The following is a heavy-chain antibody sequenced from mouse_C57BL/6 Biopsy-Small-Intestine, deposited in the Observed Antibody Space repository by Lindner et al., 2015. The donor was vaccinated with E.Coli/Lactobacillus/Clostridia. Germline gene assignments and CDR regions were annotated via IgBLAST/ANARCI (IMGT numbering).Heavy chain of an antibody. V-gene: IGHV1-81*01. Sequence: SVKVSCKASGGTFSSYAISWVRQAPGQGLEWMGGIIPIFGTAKYAQKFQGRVTITADESTSTAYMELSSLRSEDTAVYYCARDRPMWSGSYYLYGMDVWGQGTTVTVSS. J-gene: IGHJ1*01. D-gene: IGHD1-1*01. CDR3: ARDRPMWSGSYYLYGMDV. CDR1: GGTFSSYA. CDR2: IIPIFGTA.